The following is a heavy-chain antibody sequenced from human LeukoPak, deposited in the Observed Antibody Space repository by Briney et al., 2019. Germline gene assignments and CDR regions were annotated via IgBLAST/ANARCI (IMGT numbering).Heavy chain of an antibody. CDR3: ARGTMFPYYFDY. J-gene: IGHJ4*02. CDR1: GFIFDDYG. V-gene: IGHV3-20*04. D-gene: IGHD3-10*02. Sequence: PGGSLRLSCAASGFIFDDYGLIWVRRAPGKGLEWVSSINWSGGSTGYADSVKGRFTISRDNAKNSLYLQMNSLRAEDTAVYYCARGTMFPYYFDYWGQGTLVTVSS. CDR2: INWSGGST.